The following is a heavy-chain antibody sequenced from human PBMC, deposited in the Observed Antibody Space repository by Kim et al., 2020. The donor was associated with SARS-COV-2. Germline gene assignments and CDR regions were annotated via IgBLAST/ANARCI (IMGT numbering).Heavy chain of an antibody. Sequence: GGPLRLSCADSGFTFSDFAMSWIRQAPGKGLEWLSYLSGSGSAIYYADSVKGRFTISRDNAKNSLYLHRNSLRVEDPSVHYWGRGSLWGGDYWGQGTMVT. J-gene: IGHJ4*02. CDR2: LSGSGSAI. V-gene: IGHV3-11*01. CDR1: GFTFSDFA. CDR3: GRGSLWGGDY. D-gene: IGHD3-10*01.